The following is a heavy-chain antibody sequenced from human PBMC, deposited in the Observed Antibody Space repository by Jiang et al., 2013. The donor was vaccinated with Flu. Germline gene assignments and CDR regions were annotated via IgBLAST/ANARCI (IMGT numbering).Heavy chain of an antibody. CDR1: GGSISSYY. J-gene: IGHJ4*02. CDR2: IYYSGST. V-gene: IGHV4-59*01. Sequence: LLKPSETLSLTCTVSGGSISSYYWSWIRQPPGKGLEWIGYIYYSGSTNYNPSLKSRVTISVDTSKNQFSLKLSSVTAADTAVYYCARELEELGNTMIDYWGQGTLVTVSS. D-gene: IGHD7-27*01. CDR3: ARELEELGNTMIDY.